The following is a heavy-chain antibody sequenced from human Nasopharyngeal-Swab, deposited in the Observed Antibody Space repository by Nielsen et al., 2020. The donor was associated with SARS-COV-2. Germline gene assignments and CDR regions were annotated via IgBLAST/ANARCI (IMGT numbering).Heavy chain of an antibody. D-gene: IGHD3-9*01. Sequence: WIRQPPGKGLEWIGSIYYRGSTYYNPSLKSRVTISVDTSKNQCSLKLSSVTAADTAVYYCARHPLSYYDILTGYSTFDYWGQGTLVTVSS. CDR3: ARHPLSYYDILTGYSTFDY. CDR2: IYYRGST. J-gene: IGHJ4*02. V-gene: IGHV4-39*01.